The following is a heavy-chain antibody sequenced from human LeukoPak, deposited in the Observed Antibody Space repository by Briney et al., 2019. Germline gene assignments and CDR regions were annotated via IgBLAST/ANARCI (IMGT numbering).Heavy chain of an antibody. CDR1: GFSFSDFD. J-gene: IGHJ4*02. V-gene: IGHV3-30*02. CDR3: AIIPLGGRFDY. CDR2: IRSDGSNT. D-gene: IGHD3-10*01. Sequence: GGTLRLSCATSGFSFSDFDMQWVRQAPGQGLEWVAFIRSDGSNTYYGDSVKGRFTISRDNSKKILHLQMNSLRPGDTALYYCAIIPLGGRFDYWGQGTLVTVSS.